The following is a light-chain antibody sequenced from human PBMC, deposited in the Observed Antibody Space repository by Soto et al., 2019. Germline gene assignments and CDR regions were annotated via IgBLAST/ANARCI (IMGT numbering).Light chain of an antibody. CDR3: SSYTTTSTVL. CDR2: DVN. J-gene: IGLJ2*01. CDR1: SSDVGGYNH. Sequence: QSALTQPASVSGSPGQSITISCTGTSSDVGGYNHVSWYQQHPGKAPKLLIYDVNNRPSGVSNRFSGSKSGNTASLTISGLQAEDEADYYCSSYTTTSTVLFGGGTKLTVL. V-gene: IGLV2-14*03.